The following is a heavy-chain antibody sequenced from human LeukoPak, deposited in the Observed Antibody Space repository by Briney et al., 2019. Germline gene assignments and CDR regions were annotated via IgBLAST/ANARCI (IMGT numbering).Heavy chain of an antibody. D-gene: IGHD1-14*01. Sequence: GGSLRLSCAASGFTFSSYEMNWVRQAPGKGLEWVSSISSSSSYIYYADSVKGRFTISRDNAKNSLYLQMNSLRAEDTAVYYCARVSAPQYYYYYYMDVWGKGTTVTISS. CDR1: GFTFSSYE. CDR3: ARVSAPQYYYYYYMDV. CDR2: ISSSSSYI. V-gene: IGHV3-21*01. J-gene: IGHJ6*03.